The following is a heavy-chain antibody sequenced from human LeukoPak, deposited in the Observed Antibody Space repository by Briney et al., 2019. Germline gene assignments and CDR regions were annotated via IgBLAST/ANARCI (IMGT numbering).Heavy chain of an antibody. V-gene: IGHV4-30-4*02. CDR3: ARERGGYYYFDF. CDR1: GGSINSDDYY. J-gene: IGHJ4*02. Sequence: SDTLSLTCTVSGGSINSDDYYWSWIRQPPGKGLEWLGYTYYSGSTYYNPSLKSRVTISVDTSKNQFSLRLSSVTAADTATYYCARERGGYYYFDFWGQGTLVTVSS. D-gene: IGHD1-1*01. CDR2: TYYSGST.